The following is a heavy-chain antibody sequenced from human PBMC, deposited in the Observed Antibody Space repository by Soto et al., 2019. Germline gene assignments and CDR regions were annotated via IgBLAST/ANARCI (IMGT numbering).Heavy chain of an antibody. CDR3: ARAFFYQGSDSRGYSFDAFDF. Sequence: GASVKFSCKASVSPFPTSGMSWVRQAPGQGLEWMGWISAHTGSSEYAQRFQGRVTMTTDRSTSTAYMELRSLRSDDTAVYYCARAFFYQGSDSRGYSFDAFDFWGPGTLVTVSS. V-gene: IGHV1-18*01. CDR2: ISAHTGSS. D-gene: IGHD3-22*01. J-gene: IGHJ3*01. CDR1: VSPFPTSG.